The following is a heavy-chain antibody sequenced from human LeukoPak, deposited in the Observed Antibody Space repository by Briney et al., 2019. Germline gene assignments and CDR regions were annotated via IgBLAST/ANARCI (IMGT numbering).Heavy chain of an antibody. J-gene: IGHJ4*02. CDR2: IVLDVAQK. V-gene: IGHV3-7*01. D-gene: IGHD5-24*01. CDR1: GFTFSSDS. CDR3: ARWGGLKSEFDW. Sequence: PGGSLRLSCAASGFTFSSDSMGWVRQAPGKGLECVATIVLDVAQKDFVDSVKGRFTLSRDNAKNSLFLGTDRLRVEDTGVYYCARWGGLKSEFDWWGQGTLVTVSS.